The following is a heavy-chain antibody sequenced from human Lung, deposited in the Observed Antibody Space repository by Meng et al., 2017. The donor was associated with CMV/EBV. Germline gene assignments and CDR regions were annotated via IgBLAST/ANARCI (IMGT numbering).Heavy chain of an antibody. CDR1: GCTFSSYT. CDR2: IIPILGIA. J-gene: IGHJ6*02. CDR3: AREVRVRGFGLETSPHYYYYGMDV. Sequence: SVKVSCKASGCTFSSYTISWVRQAPGQGLEWMGGIIPILGIANYAQKFQGRVTITADKSTSTAYMELSRLRSEDTAVYYCAREVRVRGFGLETSPHYYYYGMDVWGQGTTVTVSS. V-gene: IGHV1-69*10. D-gene: IGHD3-10*01.